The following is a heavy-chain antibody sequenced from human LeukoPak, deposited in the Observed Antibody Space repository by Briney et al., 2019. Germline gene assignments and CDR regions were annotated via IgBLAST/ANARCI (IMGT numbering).Heavy chain of an antibody. D-gene: IGHD4-11*01. J-gene: IGHJ4*02. Sequence: ASVKVSCKASGYTFTSYAMHWVRQAPGQRLEWMGWINAGNGNTKYSQKFQGRFTITRDTSASTAYMELSSLRSEDTAVYYCARDPNPDYSNYYFDYWGQGTLVTVSS. V-gene: IGHV1-3*01. CDR2: INAGNGNT. CDR1: GYTFTSYA. CDR3: ARDPNPDYSNYYFDY.